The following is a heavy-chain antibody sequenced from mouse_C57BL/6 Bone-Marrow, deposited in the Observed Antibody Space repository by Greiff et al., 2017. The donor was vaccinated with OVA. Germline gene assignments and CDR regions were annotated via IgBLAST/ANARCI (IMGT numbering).Heavy chain of an antibody. CDR1: GFTFSDYY. CDR3: ARHDGYSLYFDV. Sequence: EVNVVESGGGLVQPGGSLKLSCAASGFTFSDYYMYWVRQTPEKRLEWVAYISNGGGSTYYPDTVKGRFTISRDNAKNTLYLQMSRLKSEDTAMYYCARHDGYSLYFDVWGTGTTVTVSS. CDR2: ISNGGGST. V-gene: IGHV5-12*01. J-gene: IGHJ1*03. D-gene: IGHD2-3*01.